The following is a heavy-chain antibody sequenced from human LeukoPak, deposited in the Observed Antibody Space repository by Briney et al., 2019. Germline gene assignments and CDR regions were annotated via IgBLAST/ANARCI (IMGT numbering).Heavy chain of an antibody. V-gene: IGHV1-2*02. CDR1: GYTFTGYY. CDR3: ATVRYFDWALDY. CDR2: INPNSGGT. Sequence: ASVTVSCKASGYTFTGYYMHWVRRAPGQGLEWMGWINPNSGGTNYAQKFQGRVTMTRDTSISTAYMELSRLRSDDTAVYYCATVRYFDWALDYWGQGTLVTVSS. D-gene: IGHD3-9*01. J-gene: IGHJ4*02.